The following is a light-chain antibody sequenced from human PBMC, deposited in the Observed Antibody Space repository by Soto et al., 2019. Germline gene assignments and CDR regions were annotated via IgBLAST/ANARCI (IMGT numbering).Light chain of an antibody. J-gene: IGKJ2*01. CDR2: GAS. Sequence: ELVMTQSPATLSVSPGERATLSCRASQSVSSNLAWYQQKPGQAPRLLIYGASTRATGIPARFSGSGSGTEVTLTIISLQSEDFAVYYCQQYDNWPLFTFGQGTKLQIK. CDR3: QQYDNWPLFT. CDR1: QSVSSN. V-gene: IGKV3-15*01.